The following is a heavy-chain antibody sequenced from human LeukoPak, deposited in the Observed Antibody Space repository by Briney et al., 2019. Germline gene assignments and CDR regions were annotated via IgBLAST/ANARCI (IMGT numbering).Heavy chain of an antibody. CDR2: IYYSGST. V-gene: IGHV4-39*07. D-gene: IGHD3-10*01. CDR3: ARDGTYYYGSGSYDY. CDR1: GGSISSSSYY. J-gene: IGHJ4*02. Sequence: SETLSLTCTVSGGSISSSSYYWGWIRQPPGKGLECIGNIYYSGSTYYNPSLKSRVTISVDTSKNQFSLKLSSVTAADTAVYYCARDGTYYYGSGSYDYWGQGTLVTVSS.